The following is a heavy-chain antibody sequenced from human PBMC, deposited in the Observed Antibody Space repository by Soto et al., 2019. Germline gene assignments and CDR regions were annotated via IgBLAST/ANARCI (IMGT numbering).Heavy chain of an antibody. CDR2: IYYSGST. V-gene: IGHV4-59*01. CDR1: GGSISNYY. J-gene: IGHJ4*02. CDR3: ARAVLPAPPPFDY. Sequence: QVQLQESGPRLVKPSETLSLTCIVSGGSISNYYWSWIRQPPGKGLEWIGYIYYSGSTNYNPSLQSRVTIPVDTSKTQFSLKLRSVPAADTPVYYCARAVLPAPPPFDYWGQGTLVTVSS.